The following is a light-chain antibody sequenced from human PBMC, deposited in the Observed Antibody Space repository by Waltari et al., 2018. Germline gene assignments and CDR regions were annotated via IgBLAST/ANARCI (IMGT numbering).Light chain of an antibody. CDR3: CSYVGSSTFT. V-gene: IGLV2-23*02. J-gene: IGLJ2*01. CDR1: SSDVGSYDL. Sequence: QSALTQPASVSGSPGQSITISCTGTSSDVGSYDLVSCYQHHPGKAPKLMIYEVYKRPSGFSNRFSASKSGNTASLTISGLQAEDEADYYCCSYVGSSTFTFGGGTKLTVL. CDR2: EVY.